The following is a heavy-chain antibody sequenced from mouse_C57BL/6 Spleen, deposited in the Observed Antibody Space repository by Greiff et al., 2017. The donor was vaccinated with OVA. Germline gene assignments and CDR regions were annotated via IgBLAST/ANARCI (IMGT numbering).Heavy chain of an antibody. CDR1: GYAFSSSW. V-gene: IGHV1-82*01. D-gene: IGHD4-1*01. CDR3: ARDRTGTDY. J-gene: IGHJ2*01. CDR2: IFPGDGDT. Sequence: QVQLKQSGPELVKPGASVKLSCKASGYAFSSSWMNWVKQRPGKGLEWIGRIFPGDGDTNYNGKFKGKATLTAVKSSSTAYMQLSSLTSEDSAVYHCARDRTGTDYWGQGTTLTVSS.